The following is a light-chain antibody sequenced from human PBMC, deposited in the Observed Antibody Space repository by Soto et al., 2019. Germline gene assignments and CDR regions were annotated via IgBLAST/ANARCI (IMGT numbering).Light chain of an antibody. CDR2: GNS. CDR3: QSYDSSLSGSVV. V-gene: IGLV1-40*01. CDR1: SSNIGAGYD. J-gene: IGLJ2*01. Sequence: QAVVTQPPSVSGAPGQRVTISCTGSSSNIGAGYDVHWYQQLPGTAPKLLIYGNSNRPSGVPDRFSGSKSGTSASLALTGLQAEDEADYYCQSYDSSLSGSVVFGGGTKLTVL.